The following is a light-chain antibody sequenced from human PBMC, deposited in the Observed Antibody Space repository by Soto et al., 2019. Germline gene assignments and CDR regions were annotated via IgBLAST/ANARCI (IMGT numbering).Light chain of an antibody. CDR2: EVS. V-gene: IGLV2-14*01. CDR3: SSYTTSRAYV. Sequence: ALTQPASVSGSPGQSITISCTGTSSDVGAYNYVSWYQQQSGKAPKLMIHEVSNRPSGVSNRFSGSKSGNTASLTISGLQAEDEADYYCSSYTTSRAYVFGIGTKVTVL. J-gene: IGLJ1*01. CDR1: SSDVGAYNY.